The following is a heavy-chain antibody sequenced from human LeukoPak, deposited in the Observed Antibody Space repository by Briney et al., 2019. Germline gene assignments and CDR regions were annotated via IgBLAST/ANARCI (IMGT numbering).Heavy chain of an antibody. V-gene: IGHV3-23*01. Sequence: GGSLRLSCAASGFTFSSYAMSWVRQAPGKGLEWVSALTASGETTYYADSVKGRFTISRDNAKNSLYLQMNSLRAEDTAVYYCARDLSKLVVPAAVDYWGQGTLVTVSS. D-gene: IGHD2-2*01. CDR2: LTASGETT. CDR1: GFTFSSYA. CDR3: ARDLSKLVVPAAVDY. J-gene: IGHJ4*02.